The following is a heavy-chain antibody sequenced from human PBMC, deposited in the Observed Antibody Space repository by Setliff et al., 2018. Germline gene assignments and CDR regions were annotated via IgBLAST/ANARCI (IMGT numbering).Heavy chain of an antibody. CDR3: ARATSGWYSAYYYYMDV. CDR2: IFYSGDT. D-gene: IGHD6-19*01. Sequence: KPSETLSLTCTVSGASVRSHYWSWIRQPPGKGLEWIGFIFYSGDTKSNPSLKSRVTMSVDTSKNQFSLKLSSVTAADTAVFYCARATSGWYSAYYYYMDVWGKGTTVTVSS. CDR1: GASVRSHY. J-gene: IGHJ6*03. V-gene: IGHV4-59*02.